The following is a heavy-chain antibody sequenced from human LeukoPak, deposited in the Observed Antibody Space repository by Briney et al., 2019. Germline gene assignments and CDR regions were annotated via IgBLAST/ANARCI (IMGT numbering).Heavy chain of an antibody. Sequence: SETLSLTCTVSGYSISSGYYWGWIRQPPGKGLEWIGSVYYSVSTYYNPSLKSRVTISVDASKNQLSLKLSSVTAADTAVYYCARDRRGSGSYPLDYWGQGTLVTVSS. D-gene: IGHD1-26*01. J-gene: IGHJ4*02. CDR2: VYYSVST. CDR3: ARDRRGSGSYPLDY. V-gene: IGHV4-38-2*02. CDR1: GYSISSGYY.